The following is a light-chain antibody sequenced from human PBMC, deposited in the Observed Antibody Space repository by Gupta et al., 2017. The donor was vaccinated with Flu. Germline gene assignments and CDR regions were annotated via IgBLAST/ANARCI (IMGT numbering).Light chain of an antibody. CDR2: RVS. CDR1: QSLVHRNGNTY. J-gene: IGKJ1*01. Sequence: DVVMTQSPLSLPVTLGQPASISCRSSQSLVHRNGNTYLTWFQQRPGQSPRRLIYRVSNRDSAVPDRFSGSGSGTDFTLKISRVEAEDVGVYYCMQGTHWPTFGQGTKVEIK. V-gene: IGKV2-30*02. CDR3: MQGTHWPT.